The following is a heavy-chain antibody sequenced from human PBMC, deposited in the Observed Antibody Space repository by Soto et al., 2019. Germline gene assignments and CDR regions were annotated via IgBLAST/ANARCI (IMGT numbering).Heavy chain of an antibody. CDR3: ARTSCSGGSCSPDP. J-gene: IGHJ5*02. Sequence: GGSLRLSCAASGFTFSSYGMHWVRQAPGKGLEWVAVISYDGSTTDYADSVKGRFTISRDNAKNTLFLQMSSLRYEDTAVYYCARTSCSGGSCSPDPWGRGTLVTVSS. V-gene: IGHV3-30*03. D-gene: IGHD2-15*01. CDR2: ISYDGSTT. CDR1: GFTFSSYG.